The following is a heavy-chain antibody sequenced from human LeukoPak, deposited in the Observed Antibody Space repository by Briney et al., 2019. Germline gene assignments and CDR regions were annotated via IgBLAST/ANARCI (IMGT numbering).Heavy chain of an antibody. CDR2: IKEDGSDK. D-gene: IGHD5-24*01. CDR3: ARFRDGYMGRYHFDY. V-gene: IGHV3-7*04. Sequence: GGSLRLSCAASGFTFSSYWMSWVRQAPGKGLEWVANIKEDGSDKKYVDSVKGRFTTSRDNAKNSLYLQMNSLRAEDTAVYYCARFRDGYMGRYHFDYWGQGTLVTVSS. CDR1: GFTFSSYW. J-gene: IGHJ4*02.